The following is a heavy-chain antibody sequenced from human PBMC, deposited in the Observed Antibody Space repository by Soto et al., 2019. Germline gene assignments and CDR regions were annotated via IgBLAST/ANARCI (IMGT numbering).Heavy chain of an antibody. J-gene: IGHJ6*02. Sequence: GGSLRLSCGASGFTFSSYAMSWLRQAPGKGLEWVSVISASASGSATATYYADSVKGRFATSRGNSKNTLYLQMNSLRAEDTAVYYCAKVSLTGTTRVDYYYYYGMDVWGQGTTVTVSS. CDR3: AKVSLTGTTRVDYYYYYGMDV. V-gene: IGHV3-23*01. CDR1: GFTFSSYA. CDR2: ISASASGSATAT. D-gene: IGHD1-7*01.